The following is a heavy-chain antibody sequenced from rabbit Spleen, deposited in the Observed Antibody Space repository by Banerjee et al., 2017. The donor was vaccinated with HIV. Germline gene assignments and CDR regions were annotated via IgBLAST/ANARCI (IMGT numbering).Heavy chain of an antibody. J-gene: IGHJ6*01. D-gene: IGHD8-1*01. CDR2: IYTGSNTIT. V-gene: IGHV1S40*01. CDR1: GFPFSSGYD. CDR3: ARDTGSSFSSYGMDL. Sequence: QSLEESGGGLVKPGASLTLTCTASGFPFSSGYDMCWVRQAPGKGLEWIGTIYTGSNTITWYASWAKGRFTISKTSSTTVTLQLNSLTAADTATYFCARDTGSSFSSYGMDLGGPGTLVTVS.